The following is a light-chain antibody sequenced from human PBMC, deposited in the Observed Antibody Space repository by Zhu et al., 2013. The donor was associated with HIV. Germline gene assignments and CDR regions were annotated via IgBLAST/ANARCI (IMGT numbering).Light chain of an antibody. Sequence: EIVLTQSPVSLSLSPGERATLSCGASQSVASNYVAWYQHRPGQAPRLLIYGASNRPAGVADRFSGSGSGTDFTLTISRLEPEDFAVYYCQQYGTAPWTFGQGTKVEI. CDR1: QSVASNY. J-gene: IGKJ1*01. CDR3: QQYGTAPWT. V-gene: IGKV3-20*01. CDR2: GAS.